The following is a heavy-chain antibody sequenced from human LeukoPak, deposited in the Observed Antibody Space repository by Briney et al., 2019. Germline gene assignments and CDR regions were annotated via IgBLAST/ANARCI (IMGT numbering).Heavy chain of an antibody. CDR2: IYYTGIT. Sequence: SETLSLTCTVSGDSISSSSYFWGWIRQPPGKGLEWIGSIYYTGITHYNPSLKSRVTVSVDTSKNQFSLRLSSVTATDTAVYYCARVLSGMRIDPWGQGTLVTVSS. CDR1: GDSISSSSYF. D-gene: IGHD3-16*02. V-gene: IGHV4-39*01. CDR3: ARVLSGMRIDP. J-gene: IGHJ5*02.